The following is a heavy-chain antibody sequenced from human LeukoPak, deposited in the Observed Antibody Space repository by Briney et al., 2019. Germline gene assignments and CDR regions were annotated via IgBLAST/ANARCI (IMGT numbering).Heavy chain of an antibody. J-gene: IGHJ4*02. CDR2: IWYDGSNK. Sequence: GGSLRLSCAASGFSFSTYSMNWVRQAPGKGLEWVAVIWYDGSNKYYADSVKGRFTISRDNSKNTLYLQMNSLRAEDTAVYYCARDPDYYDSSGYLQWGQGTLVTVSS. CDR1: GFSFSTYS. V-gene: IGHV3-33*08. CDR3: ARDPDYYDSSGYLQ. D-gene: IGHD3-22*01.